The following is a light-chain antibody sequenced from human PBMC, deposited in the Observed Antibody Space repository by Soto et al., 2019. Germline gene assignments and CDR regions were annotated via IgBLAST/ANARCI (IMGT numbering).Light chain of an antibody. CDR1: SSDVGGYNF. J-gene: IGLJ2*01. Sequence: QSALTQPASVSGSPGQSITISCTGTSSDVGGYNFVSWYQQHPGHAPKRIIYDVTNRPSGVSDRFSGSKSGNTASLTISGLQAEDEAHYHCRSFTSNLARIFGGGTKLTVL. CDR3: RSFTSNLARI. CDR2: DVT. V-gene: IGLV2-14*03.